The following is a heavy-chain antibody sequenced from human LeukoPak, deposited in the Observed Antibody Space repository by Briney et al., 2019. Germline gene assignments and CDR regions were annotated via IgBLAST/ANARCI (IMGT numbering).Heavy chain of an antibody. CDR2: ISYDGSNK. Sequence: VRXAPGKGLXXXAVISYDGSNKYYADSVKGRFTISRDNSKNTLYLQMNSLRAEDTAVYYCARDPYYYDSSGIDYWGQGTLVTVSS. V-gene: IGHV3-30-3*01. J-gene: IGHJ4*02. CDR3: ARDPYYYDSSGIDY. D-gene: IGHD3-22*01.